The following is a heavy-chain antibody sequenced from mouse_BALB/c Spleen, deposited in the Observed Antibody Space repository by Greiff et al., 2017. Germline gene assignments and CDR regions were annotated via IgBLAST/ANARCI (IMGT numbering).Heavy chain of an antibody. CDR3: ARQALTKATFAY. J-gene: IGHJ3*01. V-gene: IGHV5-6-2*01. CDR1: GFTFSSYY. Sequence: EVQVVESGGGLVKLGGSLKLSCAASGFTFSSYYMSWVRQTPEKRLELVAAINSNGGSTYYPDTVKGRFTISRDNAKNTLYLQMSSLKSEDTALYYCARQALTKATFAYWGQGTLVTVSA. D-gene: IGHD1-2*01. CDR2: INSNGGST.